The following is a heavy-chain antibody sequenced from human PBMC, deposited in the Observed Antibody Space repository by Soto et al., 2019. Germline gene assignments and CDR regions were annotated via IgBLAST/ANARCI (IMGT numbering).Heavy chain of an antibody. J-gene: IGHJ3*02. CDR3: AKDRSIRDEAFDI. D-gene: IGHD6-6*01. CDR2: ISGSGGST. V-gene: IGHV3-23*01. Sequence: EVQLLESGGGLVQPGGSLRLSCAASGFTFSSYAMSWVRQAPGKGLEWVSAISGSGGSTYYADSVKGRFTISRDNSKNTLDLQMNCRRAEDTAVYYGAKDRSIRDEAFDIWGQGTMVTVSS. CDR1: GFTFSSYA.